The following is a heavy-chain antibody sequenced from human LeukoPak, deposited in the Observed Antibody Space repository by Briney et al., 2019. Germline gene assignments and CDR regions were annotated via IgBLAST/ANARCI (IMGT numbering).Heavy chain of an antibody. V-gene: IGHV4-34*01. CDR3: ARGPIAVAGAPGYEYYYYGMDV. J-gene: IGHJ6*02. CDR1: GGSFSGYY. D-gene: IGHD6-19*01. CDR2: INHSGST. Sequence: SETLSLTFAVYGGSFSGYYWSWIRQPPGKGLEWIGEINHSGSTNYNPSLKSRVTISVDTSKNQFSLKLSSVTAADTAVYYCARGPIAVAGAPGYEYYYYGMDVWGQGTTVTVSS.